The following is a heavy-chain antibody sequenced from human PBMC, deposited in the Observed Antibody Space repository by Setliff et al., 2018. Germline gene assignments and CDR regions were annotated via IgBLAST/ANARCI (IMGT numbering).Heavy chain of an antibody. Sequence: LRLSCAASGFTFSSFWMAWVRQSPGRGLEWVASLRFDGSNKKYADSVKGRFAISRDNSKNTVSLQMSSLRAEDTAIYFCAGQGPIFGSGLIPGFDQWGQGTMVTVSS. CDR1: GFTFSSFW. D-gene: IGHD3-3*01. V-gene: IGHV3-30*02. J-gene: IGHJ4*02. CDR2: LRFDGSNK. CDR3: AGQGPIFGSGLIPGFDQ.